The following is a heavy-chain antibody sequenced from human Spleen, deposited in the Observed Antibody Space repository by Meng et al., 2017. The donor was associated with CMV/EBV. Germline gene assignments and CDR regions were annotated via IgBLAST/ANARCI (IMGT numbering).Heavy chain of an antibody. V-gene: IGHV3-30*19. J-gene: IGHJ4*02. Sequence: FRSYGMHCVRRAPGKGLGWVAVISNDGRKAYSADSVMGRFTISRDNSKDTLYLQMSSLRPEDTAVYYCARDRSPLYDTSGRGVDNWGLGTLVTVSS. CDR1: FRSYG. CDR2: ISNDGRKA. D-gene: IGHD3-22*01. CDR3: ARDRSPLYDTSGRGVDN.